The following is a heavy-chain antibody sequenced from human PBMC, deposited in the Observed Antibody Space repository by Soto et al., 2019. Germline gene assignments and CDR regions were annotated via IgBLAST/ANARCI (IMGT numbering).Heavy chain of an antibody. J-gene: IGHJ3*02. CDR3: ATTHITVAGAFEI. D-gene: IGHD4-17*01. Sequence: GGSLRLSCAASGFTFSRYAMSWVRQAPGKGLEWVSVISGSGGSTYYADSVKGRFTISRDNSKNTLYLQMNSLRAEDTAVYYCATTHITVAGAFEIWGQGTMVTVSS. CDR2: ISGSGGST. V-gene: IGHV3-23*01. CDR1: GFTFSRYA.